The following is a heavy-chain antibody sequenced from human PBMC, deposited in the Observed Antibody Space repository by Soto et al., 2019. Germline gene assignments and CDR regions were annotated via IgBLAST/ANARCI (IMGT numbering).Heavy chain of an antibody. D-gene: IGHD5-12*01. CDR3: AKGDGYNENWFDP. J-gene: IGHJ5*02. Sequence: EWLCRSGSVSGCSISSGYYWCWIRQPPGKGLEWIGSIYHSGSTYYNPSLKSRVTISVDTSKNQFSLKLSSVTAADTAVYYCAKGDGYNENWFDPWGQGTLVTVYS. V-gene: IGHV4-38-2*02. CDR1: GCSISSGYY. CDR2: IYHSGST.